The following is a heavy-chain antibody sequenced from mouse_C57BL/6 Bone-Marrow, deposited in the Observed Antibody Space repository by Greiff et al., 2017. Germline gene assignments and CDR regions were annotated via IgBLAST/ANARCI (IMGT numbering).Heavy chain of an antibody. J-gene: IGHJ4*01. CDR3: AIKGLGYYCSSFYYAMDY. D-gene: IGHD1-1*01. CDR1: GYTFTSYW. V-gene: IGHV1-64*01. Sequence: QVQLQQPGAELVKPGASVKLSCKASGYTFTSYWMHWVKQRPGQGLEWIGMIHPNSGSTNYNEKFKSKATLTVDKSASTAYMQLSSLTSEDSAVYYCAIKGLGYYCSSFYYAMDYWGQGTSVTVSS. CDR2: IHPNSGST.